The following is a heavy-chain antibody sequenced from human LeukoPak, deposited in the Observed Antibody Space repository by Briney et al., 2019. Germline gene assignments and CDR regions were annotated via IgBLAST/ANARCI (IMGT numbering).Heavy chain of an antibody. J-gene: IGHJ4*02. D-gene: IGHD3-22*01. V-gene: IGHV1-46*01. Sequence: ASVKVSCKTSGYTFINYYIHWVRQAPGQRLEWVGIINPSGGGTNYAQKSQGRLTMTRDTSTSTVYMELSSLRSEDTAIYYCARVLPSRHSSGYYEFDFWGQGTLVTVSS. CDR3: ARVLPSRHSSGYYEFDF. CDR2: INPSGGGT. CDR1: GYTFINYY.